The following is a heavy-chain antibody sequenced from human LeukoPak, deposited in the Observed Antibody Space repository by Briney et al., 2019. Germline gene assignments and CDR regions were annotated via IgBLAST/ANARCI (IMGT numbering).Heavy chain of an antibody. D-gene: IGHD3-16*01. CDR3: ARKTFGYYMDV. CDR2: INPSGGST. CDR1: GYTFTSYY. Sequence: ASVKVSCKASGYTFTSYYMHWVRQAPGQGLEWMGIINPSGGSTSYAQKFQGRVTMTRDMSTSTVYMELSSLRSEDTAVYYCARKTFGYYMDVWGKGTTVTVSS. V-gene: IGHV1-46*01. J-gene: IGHJ6*03.